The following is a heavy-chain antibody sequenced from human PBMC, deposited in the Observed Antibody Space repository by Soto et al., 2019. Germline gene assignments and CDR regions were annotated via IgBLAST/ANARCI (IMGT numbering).Heavy chain of an antibody. CDR3: AKDGRIAAAGTLPYDY. D-gene: IGHD6-13*01. CDR2: IIGSGGRT. V-gene: IGHV3-23*01. Sequence: EVQLLESGGGLVQPGGSLRLSCAASGFTFSSNAMTWVRQAPGKGLEWVSTIIGSGGRTYYADSVKGRFTISRDNAKXSLYMQMNSMRAGDTAVYYCAKDGRIAAAGTLPYDYWGQGTLVTVSS. CDR1: GFTFSSNA. J-gene: IGHJ4*02.